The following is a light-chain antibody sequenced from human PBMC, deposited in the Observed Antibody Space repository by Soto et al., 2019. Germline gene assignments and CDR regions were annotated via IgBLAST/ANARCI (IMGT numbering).Light chain of an antibody. Sequence: EIVMTQSPATLSVSPGERATLSCRASQSVSSNLAWYQQKPGQAPRLLIYGASTRATGIPARFSGSGSGTEFTLTISSLQSEDFAGYYCQQYNNSPPYTFGQGTKLEI. CDR2: GAS. CDR3: QQYNNSPPYT. J-gene: IGKJ2*01. CDR1: QSVSSN. V-gene: IGKV3-15*01.